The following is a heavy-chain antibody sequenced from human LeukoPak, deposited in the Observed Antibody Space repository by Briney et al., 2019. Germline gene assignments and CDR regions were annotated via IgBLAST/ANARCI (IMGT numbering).Heavy chain of an antibody. D-gene: IGHD4-17*01. CDR2: ISALNGNT. Sequence: ASVKVSCKAAGYTFTNYGVFWVRQAPGQGLEWMAWISALNGNTNYAWDLLGRVTLTTDSSTSTAYMELTGLRSDDTAVYYCARDWDYGDYGYWGQGTLVTVSS. CDR1: GYTFTNYG. J-gene: IGHJ4*02. CDR3: ARDWDYGDYGY. V-gene: IGHV1-18*01.